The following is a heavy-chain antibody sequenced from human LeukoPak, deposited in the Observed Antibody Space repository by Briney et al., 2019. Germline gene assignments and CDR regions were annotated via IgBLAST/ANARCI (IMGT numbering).Heavy chain of an antibody. J-gene: IGHJ4*02. V-gene: IGHV3-33*06. Sequence: GGSLRLSCAASGFTFSSYGMHWVRQAPGKGLEWVAVVWFDATNKYYADSVKGRLTISRDNSENTLYLQMNSLRAEDTAVYYCAKDYCSGGSCHYFDYWGQGTLVTVSS. D-gene: IGHD2-15*01. CDR1: GFTFSSYG. CDR3: AKDYCSGGSCHYFDY. CDR2: VWFDATNK.